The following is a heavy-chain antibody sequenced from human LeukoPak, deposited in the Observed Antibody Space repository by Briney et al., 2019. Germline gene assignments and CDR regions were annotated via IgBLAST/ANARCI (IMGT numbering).Heavy chain of an antibody. Sequence: GGSLRFSCAASGFTFSSYAMSWVRQAPGKGREGVSAISGSGGSTYYADSVKGRFTISRDNSKNTLYLQMNSLRAEDMAVYYCAKTGTPWYYFDYWGQGTLVTVSS. CDR3: AKTGTPWYYFDY. J-gene: IGHJ4*02. V-gene: IGHV3-23*01. CDR2: ISGSGGST. CDR1: GFTFSSYA. D-gene: IGHD6-13*01.